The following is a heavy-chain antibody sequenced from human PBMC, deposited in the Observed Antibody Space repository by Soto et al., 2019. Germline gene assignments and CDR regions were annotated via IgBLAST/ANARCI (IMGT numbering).Heavy chain of an antibody. V-gene: IGHV3-21*01. D-gene: IGHD4-17*01. CDR1: GFTFSSYS. Sequence: PGGSLRLSCAASGFTFSSYSMNWVRQAPGKGLEWVSSISSSSSYIYYADSVKGRFTISRDNAKNSLYLQMNSLRAEDTAVYYCARDLYGDYAGEWFDPWGQGTLVTVSS. CDR2: ISSSSSYI. CDR3: ARDLYGDYAGEWFDP. J-gene: IGHJ5*02.